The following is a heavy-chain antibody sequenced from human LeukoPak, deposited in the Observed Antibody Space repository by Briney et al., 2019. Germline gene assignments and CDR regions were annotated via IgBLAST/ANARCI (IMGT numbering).Heavy chain of an antibody. CDR2: VSAYNGNT. J-gene: IGHJ4*02. D-gene: IGHD5-12*01. CDR1: GYTFTSYG. V-gene: IGHV1-18*01. CDR3: ARDRGDIVATMADY. Sequence: GASVKVSCKASGYTFTSYGISWVRQAPGQGLEWMGWVSAYNGNTNYAQRLQGRVTMTTDTSTSTAYMELRSLRSDDTAVYYCARDRGDIVATMADYWGQGTLVTVSS.